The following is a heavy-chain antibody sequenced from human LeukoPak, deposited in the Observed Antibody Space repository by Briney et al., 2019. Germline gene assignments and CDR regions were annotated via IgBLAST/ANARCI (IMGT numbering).Heavy chain of an antibody. CDR1: GYTFTSYD. CDR3: ARHRVVVPAASYYYYYMDV. Sequence: VASVKVSCKASGYTFTSYDINWVRQATGQGLEWMGWINPNSGSTNYAQEFQGRVTMTRDTSISTAYMELSSLRSEDTAVYYCARHRVVVPAASYYYYYMDVWGKGTTVTISS. J-gene: IGHJ6*03. V-gene: IGHV1-8*01. D-gene: IGHD2-2*01. CDR2: INPNSGST.